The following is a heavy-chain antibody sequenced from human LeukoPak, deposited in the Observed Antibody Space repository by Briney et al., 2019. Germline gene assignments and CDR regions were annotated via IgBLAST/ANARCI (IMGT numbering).Heavy chain of an antibody. D-gene: IGHD1-26*01. CDR2: IYHSGST. CDR1: GGSISSGGYY. J-gene: IGHJ3*02. Sequence: SETLSLTCTVSGGSISSGGYYWSWIRQPPGKGLEWIGYIYHSGSTYYNPSLKSRVTISVDRSKNQFSLKLSSATAADTAVYYCARPSVSSVGATWGGDAFDIWGQGTMVTVSS. CDR3: ARPSVSSVGATWGGDAFDI. V-gene: IGHV4-30-2*01.